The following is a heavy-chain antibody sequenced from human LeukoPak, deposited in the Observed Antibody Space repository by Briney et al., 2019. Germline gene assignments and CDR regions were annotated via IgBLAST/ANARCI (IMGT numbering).Heavy chain of an antibody. CDR3: VRDFRSADY. V-gene: IGHV3-74*01. J-gene: IGHJ4*02. CDR2: ICPDGTVT. Sequence: GGSLRLSCAVSGFTFSNYCMHWVRQIPGKGLVWVSRICPDGTVTNYADSVKGRFTISRDNAKNMVFLQMNSLRADDTAVYYCVRDFRSADYWGQGILVTVSS. CDR1: GFTFSNYC.